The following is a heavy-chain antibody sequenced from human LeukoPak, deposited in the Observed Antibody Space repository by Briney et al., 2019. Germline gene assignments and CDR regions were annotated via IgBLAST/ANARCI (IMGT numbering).Heavy chain of an antibody. Sequence: GGSPRLSCAASGFPFSSYSMTWVRQAPGKGLEWVANIKPDGTTKFCVDSVKGRFTISRDNALNSLYLQMNSLRAEDTAIYYCARSIPYGTAWYGRSDYWGQGTLVTVSS. CDR3: ARSIPYGTAWYGRSDY. J-gene: IGHJ4*02. CDR2: IKPDGTTK. D-gene: IGHD2-21*01. V-gene: IGHV3-7*03. CDR1: GFPFSSYS.